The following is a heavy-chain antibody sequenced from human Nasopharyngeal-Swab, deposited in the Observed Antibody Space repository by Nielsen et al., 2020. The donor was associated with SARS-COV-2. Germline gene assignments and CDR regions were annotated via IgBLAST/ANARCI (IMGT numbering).Heavy chain of an antibody. J-gene: IGHJ6*02. CDR1: GFTFSSYG. CDR2: IGYDGSNK. D-gene: IGHD4-17*01. Sequence: GESLKISCAASGFTFSSYGMHWVRQAPGKGLEWVAVIGYDGSNKYYADSVKGRFTISRDNSKNTLYLQMNSLRAEDTAVYYCAGGQGTVTTYYYYGMDVWGQGTTVTVSS. V-gene: IGHV3-33*01. CDR3: AGGQGTVTTYYYYGMDV.